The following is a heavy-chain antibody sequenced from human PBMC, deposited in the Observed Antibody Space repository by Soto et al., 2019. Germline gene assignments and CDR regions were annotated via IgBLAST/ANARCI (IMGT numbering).Heavy chain of an antibody. CDR1: GFTFSNYA. CDR2: ISGSGGIT. J-gene: IGHJ4*02. CDR3: AKDKVPVVVTAPFDY. D-gene: IGHD2-21*02. Sequence: GGSLRLSCAASGFTFSNYAMSWVRQAPGRGLEWVSPISGSGGITYYADSVKGRFTVSRDKSKNTLYLQVNSLRAEDTAVYYCAKDKVPVVVTAPFDYWGQGTLVTVSS. V-gene: IGHV3-23*01.